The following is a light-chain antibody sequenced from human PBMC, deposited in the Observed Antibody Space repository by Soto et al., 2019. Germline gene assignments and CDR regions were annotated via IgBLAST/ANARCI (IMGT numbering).Light chain of an antibody. CDR2: GAS. Sequence: EIVLTQSPGTLSLSPGERATLSCRASQSLSSSYLAWYQQKPGQAPRLLIYGASSRATGIPDRFSGSGSGTPFTLPLSRPEPEDFAVYYRQRYGTFPPLTFGGGTKV. CDR3: QRYGTFPPLT. J-gene: IGKJ4*01. V-gene: IGKV3-20*01. CDR1: QSLSSSY.